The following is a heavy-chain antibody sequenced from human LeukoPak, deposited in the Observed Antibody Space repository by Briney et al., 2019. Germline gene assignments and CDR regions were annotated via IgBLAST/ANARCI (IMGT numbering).Heavy chain of an antibody. CDR2: IKTDGTDP. CDR3: GDRGSSLLTPY. J-gene: IGHJ4*02. CDR1: GFTFSSHY. Sequence: GGSLRLSCAASGFTFSSHYMQWVRQAPGKGLVWVSGIKTDGTDPRYADSVKGRFAISRDNAKDTLYLQMNSLQSEDTAVYYCGDRGSSLLTPYWGQGTLVTVSS. D-gene: IGHD1-26*01. V-gene: IGHV3-74*01.